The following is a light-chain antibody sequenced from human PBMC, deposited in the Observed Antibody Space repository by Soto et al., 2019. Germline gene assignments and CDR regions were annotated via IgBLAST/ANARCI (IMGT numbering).Light chain of an antibody. CDR2: AAS. Sequence: AIRMTQSPSAVSASTGDRVSITCRAGQCISSYLSCYQQKPVKAPKLLIYAASTLQSVVPSRFSGSGSGTDFTLAMSCQQSEYCATYYCTQYSSYPRTSGQVTKADIK. V-gene: IGKV1-8*01. J-gene: IGKJ1*01. CDR3: TQYSSYPRT. CDR1: QCISSY.